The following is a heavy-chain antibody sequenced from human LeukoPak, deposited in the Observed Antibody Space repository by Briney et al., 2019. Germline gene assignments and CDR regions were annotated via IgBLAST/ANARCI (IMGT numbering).Heavy chain of an antibody. CDR2: MNPNSGNT. J-gene: IGHJ4*02. Sequence: ASVRVSCKASGYTFTSYDINWVRQATGQGLEWMGWMNPNSGNTGYAQKFQGRVTITRNTSISTAYMELSSLRSEDTAVYYCARGFRLRYCSSTSCSRHFDYWGQGTLVTVSS. CDR3: ARGFRLRYCSSTSCSRHFDY. D-gene: IGHD2-2*01. CDR1: GYTFTSYD. V-gene: IGHV1-8*03.